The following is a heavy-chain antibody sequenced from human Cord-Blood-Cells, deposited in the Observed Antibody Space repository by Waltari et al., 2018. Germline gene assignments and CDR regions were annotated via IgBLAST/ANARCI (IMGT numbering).Heavy chain of an antibody. CDR3: ARRYSGSYRY. V-gene: IGHV1-2*02. CDR1: GYPFTGYY. Sequence: QVQLVQPGAEVKKHGASVKGTCKASGYPFTGYYMHWVRQAPGQGLEWMGWINPNSGGTNYAQKFQGRVTMTRDTSISTAYMELSRLRSDDTAVYYCARRYSGSYRYWGQGTLVTVSS. J-gene: IGHJ4*02. D-gene: IGHD1-26*01. CDR2: INPNSGGT.